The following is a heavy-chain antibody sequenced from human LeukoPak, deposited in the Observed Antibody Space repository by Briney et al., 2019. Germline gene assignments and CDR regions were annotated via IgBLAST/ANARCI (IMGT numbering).Heavy chain of an antibody. CDR1: EFTFDDYV. CDR3: ARSSGSYDGYYGVEV. D-gene: IGHD6-19*01. CDR2: MSWTSGSI. J-gene: IGHJ6*02. V-gene: IGHV3-9*01. Sequence: GGSLRLSCGVAEFTFDDYVIHWVRQGPGKGLEWVAAMSWTSGSIAYADSVKGRFNIFRDNAQSSLYLQMNSLRAEDTAFYSCARSSGSYDGYYGVEVWGQGTTVIVSS.